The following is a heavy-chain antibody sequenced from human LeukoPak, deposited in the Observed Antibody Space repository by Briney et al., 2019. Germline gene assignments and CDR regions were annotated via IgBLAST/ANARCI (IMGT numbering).Heavy chain of an antibody. Sequence: PGASLRLSCAASGFTFSSYAMSWVRQAPGKGLEWVSAISGSGGSTYYADSVKGRFTISRDNSKNTLYLQMNSLRAEDTAVYYCAKDDSSGHYSDASDIWGQGTMVTVSS. D-gene: IGHD3-22*01. CDR2: ISGSGGST. J-gene: IGHJ3*02. CDR1: GFTFSSYA. CDR3: AKDDSSGHYSDASDI. V-gene: IGHV3-23*01.